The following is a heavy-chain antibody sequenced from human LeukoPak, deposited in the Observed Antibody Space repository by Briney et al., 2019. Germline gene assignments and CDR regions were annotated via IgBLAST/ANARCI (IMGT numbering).Heavy chain of an antibody. D-gene: IGHD2-21*01. CDR1: GFTFSSYW. J-gene: IGHJ4*02. CDR3: TRDTASSYCGGDCYDDFDY. Sequence: GGSLRLSCAASGFTFSSYWMHWVRQAPGKGLVWVSRINTDGSSTSYADSVKGRFTISRDNAKNTLYLQMNSLRAEDTAVYYCTRDTASSYCGGDCYDDFDYWGQGTLVTVSS. V-gene: IGHV3-74*01. CDR2: INTDGSST.